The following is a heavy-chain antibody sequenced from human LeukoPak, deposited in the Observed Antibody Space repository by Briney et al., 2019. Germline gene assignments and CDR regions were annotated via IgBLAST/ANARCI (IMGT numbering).Heavy chain of an antibody. J-gene: IGHJ4*02. CDR2: INPNSGGT. Sequence: ASVKVSCKASGYTFTSYYMHWVRQAPGQGLEWMGWINPNSGGTNYAQKFQGRVTMTRDTSISTAYMELSSLRSEDTAVYYCASLLAYCGGDCSENDYWGQGTLVTVSS. CDR3: ASLLAYCGGDCSENDY. D-gene: IGHD2-21*02. V-gene: IGHV1-2*02. CDR1: GYTFTSYY.